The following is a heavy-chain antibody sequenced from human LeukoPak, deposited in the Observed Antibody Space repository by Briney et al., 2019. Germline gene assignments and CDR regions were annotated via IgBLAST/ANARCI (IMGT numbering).Heavy chain of an antibody. Sequence: PGGSLRLSCAASGFTFSSYSMNWVRQAPGKGLEWVSSISSSSSYIYYADSVKGRFTITRDNAKNSLYLQMNSLRAEDTAVYYCARDNGDCSSTSCHSWGQGTLVTVSS. V-gene: IGHV3-21*01. CDR1: GFTFSSYS. CDR2: ISSSSSYI. CDR3: ARDNGDCSSTSCHS. J-gene: IGHJ4*02. D-gene: IGHD2-2*01.